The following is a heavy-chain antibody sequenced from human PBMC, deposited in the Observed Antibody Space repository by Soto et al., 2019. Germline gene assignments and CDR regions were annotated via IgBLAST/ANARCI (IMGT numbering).Heavy chain of an antibody. CDR3: ARDPLPYGDYGYDY. CDR2: ISSSGSTI. J-gene: IGHJ4*02. CDR1: GFTFSSYS. Sequence: PGGSLRLSCAASGFTFSSYSMNWVRQAPGKGLEWVSYISSSGSTIYYADSVKGRFTISRGNAKNSLYLQMNSLRAEDTAVYYCARDPLPYGDYGYDYWGQVTLVTVSS. V-gene: IGHV3-48*04. D-gene: IGHD4-17*01.